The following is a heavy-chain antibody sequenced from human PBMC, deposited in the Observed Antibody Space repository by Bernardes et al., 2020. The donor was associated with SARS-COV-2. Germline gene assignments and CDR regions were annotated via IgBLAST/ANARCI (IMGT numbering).Heavy chain of an antibody. V-gene: IGHV3-13*01. CDR1: GFTFSGYA. J-gene: IGHJ6*02. CDR3: GRGTVTTGGVDV. D-gene: IGHD4-17*01. Sequence: GGSLRLSCVPSGFTFSGYALHWVRQTTGKGLEWVAGITSSGRSNYADSVKGRFIISRENAKNSLYLQLNSLRGGDTAVYYCGRGTVTTGGVDVWGQGTAVTVSS. CDR2: ITSSGRS.